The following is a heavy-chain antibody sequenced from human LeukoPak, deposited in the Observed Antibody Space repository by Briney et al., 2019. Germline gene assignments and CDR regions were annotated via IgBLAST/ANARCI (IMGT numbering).Heavy chain of an antibody. CDR3: ARDPSGSYYSANAFDI. Sequence: AASVKVSCKASGYTFTSYGISWVRQAPGQGLEWMGWISAYNGNTNYAQKLQGRVTMTTDTSTSTAYMELRSLRSDDTAVYYCARDPSGSYYSANAFDIWGQGTMVTVSS. J-gene: IGHJ3*02. CDR1: GYTFTSYG. V-gene: IGHV1-18*01. CDR2: ISAYNGNT. D-gene: IGHD1-26*01.